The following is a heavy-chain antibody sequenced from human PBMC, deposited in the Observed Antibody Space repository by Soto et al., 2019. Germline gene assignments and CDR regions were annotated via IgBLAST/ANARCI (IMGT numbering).Heavy chain of an antibody. CDR2: IRSKANSYAT. CDR1: GFTFSGSA. V-gene: IGHV3-73*01. D-gene: IGHD6-19*01. Sequence: GGSLRLSCAASGFTFSGSAMHWVRQASGKGLEWVGRIRSKANSYATAYAASVKGRFTISRDDSKNTAYLQMNSLKTEDTAVYFCTRHQPGYSSGWYDAFDIWGQGTMVTVSS. CDR3: TRHQPGYSSGWYDAFDI. J-gene: IGHJ3*02.